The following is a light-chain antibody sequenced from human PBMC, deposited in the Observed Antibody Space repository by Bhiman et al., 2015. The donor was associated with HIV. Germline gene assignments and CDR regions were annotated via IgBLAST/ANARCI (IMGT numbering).Light chain of an antibody. J-gene: IGLJ2*01. CDR3: QSYDSNLSGSL. CDR2: RNN. V-gene: IGLV1-44*01. Sequence: QPVLTQPPSASGTPGQRVTISCSGSSSNIGTNTVNWYQQLPGTAPKLLIYRNNQRPSGVPDRFSGSKSGTSASLAISGLQAEDEADYYCQSYDSNLSGSLFGGGTKLTVL. CDR1: SSNIGTNT.